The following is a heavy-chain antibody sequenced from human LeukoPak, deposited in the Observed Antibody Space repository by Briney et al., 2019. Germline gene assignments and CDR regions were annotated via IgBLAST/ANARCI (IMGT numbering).Heavy chain of an antibody. V-gene: IGHV4-31*03. CDR3: ARGYCSGSTCYLAFDI. D-gene: IGHD2-15*01. Sequence: SETLSLTCTVSGGSISSGGYYWSWIRQHPGKGLEWIGYIYYSGSTYYNPSLKSRVTISVDTSKNQFSLNLSSVTAADTAVYYCARGYCSGSTCYLAFDIWGQGTMVPVSS. CDR2: IYYSGST. J-gene: IGHJ3*02. CDR1: GGSISSGGYY.